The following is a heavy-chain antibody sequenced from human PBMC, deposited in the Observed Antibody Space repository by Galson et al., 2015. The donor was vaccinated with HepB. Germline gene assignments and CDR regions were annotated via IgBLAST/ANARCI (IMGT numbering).Heavy chain of an antibody. CDR3: ARDRGLRARDGHDY. Sequence: SLRLSCAASRFTFNNYGMHWVRQAPGKGLEWVAVIWYDGINKYYADSVKGQFTISRDNSKNTLYLQMNSLRAEDTAVYYCARDRGLRARDGHDYWGQGTLVTVSS. D-gene: IGHD5-24*01. CDR2: IWYDGINK. V-gene: IGHV3-33*01. CDR1: RFTFNNYG. J-gene: IGHJ4*02.